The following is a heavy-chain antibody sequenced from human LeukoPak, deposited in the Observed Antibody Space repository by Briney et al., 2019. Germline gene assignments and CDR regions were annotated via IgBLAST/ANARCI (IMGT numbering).Heavy chain of an antibody. CDR1: GFTFSSYV. CDR2: IKQDGSEK. J-gene: IGHJ4*02. D-gene: IGHD6-13*01. Sequence: GGSLRLSCAASGFTFSSYVMTWVRQAPGKGLEWVANIKQDGSEKQYVDSVRGRFTISRDNAKNSLYLQMNSLRVEDTAVYYCARDGFVGAADYWGQGTLVTVSS. V-gene: IGHV3-7*01. CDR3: ARDGFVGAADY.